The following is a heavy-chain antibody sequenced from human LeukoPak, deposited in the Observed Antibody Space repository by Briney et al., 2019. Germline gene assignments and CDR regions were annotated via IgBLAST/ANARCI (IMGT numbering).Heavy chain of an antibody. CDR3: ARDSGSGNNDY. V-gene: IGHV1-3*01. Sequence: ASVKVSCKASGYALTDYYMHWVRQAPGQRLEWMGWISADNGNTKYSQNFQGRVTFISNTSATTAFMELSSLRSEDAAVYYCARDSGSGNNDYWGQGTLVTVSS. CDR1: GYALTDYY. CDR2: ISADNGNT. J-gene: IGHJ4*02. D-gene: IGHD1-26*01.